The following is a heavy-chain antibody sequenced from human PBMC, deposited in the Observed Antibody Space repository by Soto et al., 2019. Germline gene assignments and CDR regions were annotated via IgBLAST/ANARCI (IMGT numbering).Heavy chain of an antibody. J-gene: IGHJ5*02. Sequence: EVQLVESGGGLVQPGGSLRLSCAASGFTFSSYEMNWVRQAPGKGLEWVSYISSSGSTIYYADSVKGRFTISRDNAKNSLYLQMNSLRAEDTAVYYCARAHTYYDFWSGYYHENWFDPWGQGTLVTVSS. D-gene: IGHD3-3*01. CDR2: ISSSGSTI. V-gene: IGHV3-48*03. CDR1: GFTFSSYE. CDR3: ARAHTYYDFWSGYYHENWFDP.